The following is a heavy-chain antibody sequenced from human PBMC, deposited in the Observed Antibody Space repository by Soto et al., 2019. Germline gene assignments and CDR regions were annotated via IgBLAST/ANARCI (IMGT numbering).Heavy chain of an antibody. CDR3: ARDSPVAAVYYYYGMDV. Sequence: ASVKVSCKASGYTFTGYYMHWVRQAPGQGLEWMGWINPNSGGTNYAQKFQGWVTMTRDTSISTAYMELSRLRSDDTAVYYCARDSPVAAVYYYYGMDVWGQGTTVTVSS. CDR1: GYTFTGYY. CDR2: INPNSGGT. D-gene: IGHD6-13*01. J-gene: IGHJ6*02. V-gene: IGHV1-2*04.